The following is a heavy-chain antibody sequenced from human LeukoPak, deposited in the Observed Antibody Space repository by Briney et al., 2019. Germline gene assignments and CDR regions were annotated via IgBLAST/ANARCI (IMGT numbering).Heavy chain of an antibody. CDR3: ARHRRITMVRESTRSFDY. J-gene: IGHJ4*02. V-gene: IGHV4-59*08. CDR2: IYYSGST. D-gene: IGHD3-10*01. CDR1: GGSISGYY. Sequence: PSETLSLTCTVSGGSISGYYWSWIRQPPGKGLEWIGYIYYSGSTNYNPSLKSRVTISVDTSKNQFSLKLSSVTAADTAVYYCARHRRITMVRESTRSFDYWGQGTLVTVSS.